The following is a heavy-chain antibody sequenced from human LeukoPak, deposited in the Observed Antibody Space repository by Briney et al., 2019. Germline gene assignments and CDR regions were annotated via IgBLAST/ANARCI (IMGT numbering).Heavy chain of an antibody. V-gene: IGHV4-61*02. CDR3: ARDGSYYDSGSYYGWFDP. CDR2: IYTSGST. CDR1: GYSISSGYN. D-gene: IGHD3-10*01. Sequence: PSETLSLTCTVSGYSISSGYNWGWIRQPAGKGLEWIGRIYTSGSTNYNPSLKSRVTISGDTSKNQFSLKLSSVTAADTAVYYCARDGSYYDSGSYYGWFDPWGQGTLVTVSS. J-gene: IGHJ5*02.